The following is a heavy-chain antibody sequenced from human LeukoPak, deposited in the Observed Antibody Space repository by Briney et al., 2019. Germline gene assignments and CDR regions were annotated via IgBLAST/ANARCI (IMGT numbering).Heavy chain of an antibody. CDR2: MNPNSGNT. Sequence: GASVKVSCKASGYTFTSYDINWVRQATGQGLEWMGWMNPNSGNTNYAQKLQGRVTMTTDTSTSTAYMELRSLRSDDTAVYYCARFHEGMCSGGSCYGYYYYGMDVWGQGTTVTVSS. D-gene: IGHD2-15*01. V-gene: IGHV1-18*01. CDR3: ARFHEGMCSGGSCYGYYYYGMDV. J-gene: IGHJ6*02. CDR1: GYTFTSYD.